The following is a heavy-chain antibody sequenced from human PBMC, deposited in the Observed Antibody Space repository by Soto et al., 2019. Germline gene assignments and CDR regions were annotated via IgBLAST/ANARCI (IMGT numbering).Heavy chain of an antibody. CDR1: GGTFSSYT. D-gene: IGHD3-22*01. Sequence: ASVKVSCKASGGTFSSYTISWVRQAPGQGLEWMGRIIPILGIANYAQKFQGRVTITADKSTSTAYMELSSLRSEDTAVYYCARGSLRRNYYDSSGYYYLDYWGQG. V-gene: IGHV1-69*02. CDR2: IIPILGIA. J-gene: IGHJ4*02. CDR3: ARGSLRRNYYDSSGYYYLDY.